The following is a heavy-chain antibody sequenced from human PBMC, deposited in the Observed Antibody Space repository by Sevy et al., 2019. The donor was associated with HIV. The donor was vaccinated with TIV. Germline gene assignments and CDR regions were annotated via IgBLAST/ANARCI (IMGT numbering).Heavy chain of an antibody. V-gene: IGHV3-21*01. CDR1: GFTFSTYN. CDR2: ITFSSNYI. CDR3: ARSWEQQLHDAFDI. D-gene: IGHD6-13*01. Sequence: GESLKISCAASGFTFSTYNMNWVRQAPGKGLEWVSSITFSSNYIYYADSVKGRFTISRDKAKNSLYLQMNSLRAEDTAVYYCARSWEQQLHDAFDIWGQGTMVTVSS. J-gene: IGHJ3*02.